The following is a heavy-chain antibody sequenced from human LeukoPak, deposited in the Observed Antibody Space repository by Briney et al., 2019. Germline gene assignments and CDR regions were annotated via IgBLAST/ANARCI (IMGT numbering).Heavy chain of an antibody. CDR3: TRGQCNGRVCYSSLYDS. CDR2: ISWNSGSI. CDR1: GFTFDDYA. Sequence: PGGSLRLSCAASGFTFDDYAMHWGRQAPGKGLEWVSGISWNSGSIGYADSVKGRFTISRDNAKDWLYLQMSNLRVEDTAVYYCTRGQCNGRVCYSSLYDSWGQGTLVTVSS. V-gene: IGHV3-9*01. J-gene: IGHJ4*02. D-gene: IGHD2-8*02.